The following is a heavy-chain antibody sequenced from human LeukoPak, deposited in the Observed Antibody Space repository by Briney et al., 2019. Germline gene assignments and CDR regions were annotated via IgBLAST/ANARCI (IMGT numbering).Heavy chain of an antibody. Sequence: PGGSLRLSCAASGFTFSDYYMTWIRQAPGKGLEGVSHIAHSGNGMWYADAVKGRFTISRDNAKNLLFLQMDSLRAEDTAVYHCARGHYEMGVWGQGTTVIVSS. CDR3: ARGHYEMGV. J-gene: IGHJ6*02. V-gene: IGHV3-11*01. CDR2: IAHSGNGM. CDR1: GFTFSDYY.